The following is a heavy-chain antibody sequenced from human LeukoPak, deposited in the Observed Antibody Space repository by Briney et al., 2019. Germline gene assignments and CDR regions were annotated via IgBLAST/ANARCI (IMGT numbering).Heavy chain of an antibody. J-gene: IGHJ4*02. Sequence: GGSLRLSCAASGFTFSSYSMNWVRQAPGKGLEWVSSVSSSSSYIYYADSVKGRFTISRDNAKNSLYLQMNSLRAEDTAVYYCAKDNGVVVPAARAPKPLFFFDYWGQGTLVTVSS. CDR2: VSSSSSYI. CDR3: AKDNGVVVPAARAPKPLFFFDY. CDR1: GFTFSSYS. D-gene: IGHD2-2*01. V-gene: IGHV3-21*04.